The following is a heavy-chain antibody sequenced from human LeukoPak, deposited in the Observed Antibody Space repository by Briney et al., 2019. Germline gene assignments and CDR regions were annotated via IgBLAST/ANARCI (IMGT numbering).Heavy chain of an antibody. CDR3: AGTTGRYFEY. J-gene: IGHJ4*02. Sequence: ASETLSLTCTVSGGSISSYYWSWIRQPPGEGLEWIGYIFYRGSTNYNAALKSRVAISLDTSKNQFSLKLNSVSAADTAVYYCAGTTGRYFEYWGQGILVTVSS. CDR2: IFYRGST. D-gene: IGHD1-26*01. V-gene: IGHV4-59*01. CDR1: GGSISSYY.